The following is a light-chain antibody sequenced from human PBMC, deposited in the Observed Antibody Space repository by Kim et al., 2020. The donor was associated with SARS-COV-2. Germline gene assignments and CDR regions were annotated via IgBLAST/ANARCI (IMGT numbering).Light chain of an antibody. CDR1: TSNIGIND. CDR2: DNN. CDR3: AAGDNSLSAYV. J-gene: IGLJ1*01. Sequence: GQKVTISCSGGTSNIGINDVAWYQHRPKAAPKLLSDDNNKRPSGIPDRFSGSKSGTSATLDISGVLTGDEADYYCAAGDNSLSAYVFGSGTKVTVL. V-gene: IGLV1-51*01.